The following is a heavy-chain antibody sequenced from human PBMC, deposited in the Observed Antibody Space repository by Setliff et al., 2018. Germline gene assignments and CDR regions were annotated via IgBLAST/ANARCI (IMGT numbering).Heavy chain of an antibody. CDR1: GYTLTELS. CDR3: AAESLLRYFDLVGNPYAFDI. J-gene: IGHJ3*02. Sequence: GASVKVSCKVSGYTLTELSMHWVRQAPGKGLEWMGGFDPEDGETIYAQKFQGRATMTEDTSTDPAYMELSSLRSEDTDVYYCAAESLLRYFDLVGNPYAFDIWGQGTMVTISS. D-gene: IGHD3-9*01. CDR2: FDPEDGET. V-gene: IGHV1-24*01.